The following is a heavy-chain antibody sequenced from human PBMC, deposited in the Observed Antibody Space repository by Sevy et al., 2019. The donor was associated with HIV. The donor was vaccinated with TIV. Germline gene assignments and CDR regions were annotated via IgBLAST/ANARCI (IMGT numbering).Heavy chain of an antibody. V-gene: IGHV3-30-3*01. D-gene: IGHD1-1*01. CDR3: ARGEELEQTGNYFDY. Sequence: GGSLRLSCAASGFTFSSYAMHWVRQAPGKGLEWVAVISYDGSNKYYADSVKGRFTISRDNSKNTLYLQMNSLRAEDTAVYYCARGEELEQTGNYFDYWGQGTLVTVSS. J-gene: IGHJ4*02. CDR1: GFTFSSYA. CDR2: ISYDGSNK.